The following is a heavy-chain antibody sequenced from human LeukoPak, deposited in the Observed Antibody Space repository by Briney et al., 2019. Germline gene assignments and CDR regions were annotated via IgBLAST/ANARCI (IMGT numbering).Heavy chain of an antibody. J-gene: IGHJ4*02. Sequence: GGSLRLSCAASGFTFSSNAMGWVRQPPGKGLEWVSAISGSGDNTYYADSVKGRFTISRDNSKNMLYLQMNSLGADDTATYYCAKEPSYGGNPAEYWGQGTLVTVSS. CDR2: ISGSGDNT. CDR3: AKEPSYGGNPAEY. D-gene: IGHD4-23*01. V-gene: IGHV3-23*01. CDR1: GFTFSSNA.